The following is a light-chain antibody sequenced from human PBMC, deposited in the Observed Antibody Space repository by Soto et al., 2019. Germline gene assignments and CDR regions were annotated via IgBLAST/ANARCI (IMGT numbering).Light chain of an antibody. CDR3: QQRNNWPPYT. J-gene: IGKJ2*01. CDR2: DAS. CDR1: QSVSSY. Sequence: EIVLTQSPATLSLSPGERATLSYRASQSVSSYLARYQQKPGQAPRLLIYDASNRATGIPARFSGSGSGTAFTLTISSLEPEDFAVYYCQQRNNWPPYTFGQGTKLEIK. V-gene: IGKV3-11*01.